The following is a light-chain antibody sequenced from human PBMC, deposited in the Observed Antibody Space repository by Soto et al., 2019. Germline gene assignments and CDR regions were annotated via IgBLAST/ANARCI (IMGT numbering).Light chain of an antibody. CDR2: DAS. CDR3: QQRFNWPVT. V-gene: IGKV3-11*01. CDR1: QNIGNS. Sequence: DIVLTQSPATLSLSPGERATLSCRASQNIGNSVAWYLQRPGQAPRLLIYDASSRASGTPDRFSGSGSGKDFTLNISRPDPEDFTVYYCQQRFNWPVTFGQGTKVDIK. J-gene: IGKJ1*01.